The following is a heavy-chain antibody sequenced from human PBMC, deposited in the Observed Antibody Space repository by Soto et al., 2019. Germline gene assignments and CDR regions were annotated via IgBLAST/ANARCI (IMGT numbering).Heavy chain of an antibody. J-gene: IGHJ4*02. CDR3: ARLDRAMGTAGLDY. D-gene: IGHD1-1*01. Sequence: GESLKISCKGCGYSFTNYWIGWVRQMPRKGLEWMGIIYPGDSDTRYSPSFQGQVTISADKSISAAYLQWSSLKASDTAMYYCARLDRAMGTAGLDYWGQGTVVNVYS. V-gene: IGHV5-51*03. CDR1: GYSFTNYW. CDR2: IYPGDSDT.